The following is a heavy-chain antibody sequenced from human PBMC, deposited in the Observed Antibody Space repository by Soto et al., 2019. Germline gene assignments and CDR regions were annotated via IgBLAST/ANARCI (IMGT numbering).Heavy chain of an antibody. V-gene: IGHV4-30-4*08. CDR3: AREGALRFCCNYDYSSNIYT. J-gene: IGHJ6*02. CDR2: IYYSGDT. CDR1: GGSIGSGDFY. Sequence: PAETLSLTGTVSGGSIGSGDFYWSWIRQPPGKGLEWIGYIYYSGDTSYNPSLKSRVTISIDTSKNQFSLKLSSVTAADTAFYYCAREGALRFCCNYDYSSNIYTWGQSTT. D-gene: IGHD4-4*01.